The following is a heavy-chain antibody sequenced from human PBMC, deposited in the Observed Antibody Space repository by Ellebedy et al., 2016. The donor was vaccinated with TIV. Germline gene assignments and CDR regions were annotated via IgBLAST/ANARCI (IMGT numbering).Heavy chain of an antibody. CDR2: ITHSGGT. D-gene: IGHD2-15*01. CDR1: GGSFSDNY. V-gene: IGHV4-34*01. CDR3: ARDHCSGNSCPRLNWYFDL. Sequence: SQTLSLTCAVYGGSFSDNYWSWIRQPPGKGLEWIGEITHSGGTNYNPSLTSRVTISVDTSKNQFSLKLSSVTAADTAVYYCARDHCSGNSCPRLNWYFDLWGRGTLVTVSS. J-gene: IGHJ2*01.